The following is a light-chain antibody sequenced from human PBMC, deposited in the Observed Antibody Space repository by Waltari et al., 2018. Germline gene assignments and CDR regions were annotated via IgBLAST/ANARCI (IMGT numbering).Light chain of an antibody. CDR3: CSYAGSSTPYV. J-gene: IGLJ1*01. CDR2: AVS. V-gene: IGLV2-23*02. Sequence: QSALTQPASVSGSPGQSITISCTGTSSDVGGYNLVSWYQQHPGKAPKLMIYAVSKRPSGVSNRFSGSKSGNTASLTISGLQAEDEADYYCCSYAGSSTPYVFGTGTKVTVL. CDR1: SSDVGGYNL.